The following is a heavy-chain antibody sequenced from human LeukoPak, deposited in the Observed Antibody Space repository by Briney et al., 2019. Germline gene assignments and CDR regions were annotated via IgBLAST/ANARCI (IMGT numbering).Heavy chain of an antibody. J-gene: IGHJ4*02. Sequence: PSETLSLTCAVYGGSFSGYYWSWIRQPPGKGLEWIGEINHSGSTNYNPSLKSRVTISVDTSKNQFSLKLSSVTAADTAVYYCARDDRTNPGLGYWGQGTLVTVSS. CDR1: GGSFSGYY. CDR2: INHSGST. CDR3: ARDDRTNPGLGY. D-gene: IGHD3-22*01. V-gene: IGHV4-34*01.